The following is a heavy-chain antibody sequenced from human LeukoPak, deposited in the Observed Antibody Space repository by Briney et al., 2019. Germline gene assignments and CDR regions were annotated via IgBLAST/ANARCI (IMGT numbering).Heavy chain of an antibody. V-gene: IGHV4-59*01. D-gene: IGHD1-26*01. J-gene: IGHJ4*02. Sequence: SETLSLTCTVSGGSISSYYWSWIWQPPGKGLEWIGYIYYSGSTNYNPSLKSRVTISVDTSKNQFSLKLSSVTAADTAVYYCARYAYSGSYYVDYWGQGTLVTVSS. CDR3: ARYAYSGSYYVDY. CDR1: GGSISSYY. CDR2: IYYSGST.